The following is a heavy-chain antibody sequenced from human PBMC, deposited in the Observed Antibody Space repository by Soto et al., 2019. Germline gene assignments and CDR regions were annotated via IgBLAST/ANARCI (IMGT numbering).Heavy chain of an antibody. CDR2: IYHSGST. D-gene: IGHD3-22*01. V-gene: IGHV4-4*02. J-gene: IGHJ3*02. CDR1: GGSIRRSDW. Sequence: NPSETLSLTCGESGGSIRRSDWGRGGRQPPGEGLEWIGEIYHSGSTNYNPSLKSRVTISVDKSKNQFSLKLRSVTAADTAVYYCARDLASNYYDSSGAFDIWGQGTMVT. CDR3: ARDLASNYYDSSGAFDI.